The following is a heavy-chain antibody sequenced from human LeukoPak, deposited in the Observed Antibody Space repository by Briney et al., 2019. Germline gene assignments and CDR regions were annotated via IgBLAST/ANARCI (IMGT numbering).Heavy chain of an antibody. J-gene: IGHJ4*02. D-gene: IGHD3-10*01. CDR1: GYTFTGYY. CDR3: ASHGSGSYYSYVF. Sequence: ASVKVSCKASGYTFTGYYMHWVRQAPGQGLEWMGWINPNSGGTNYAQKFQGRVTVTRDTSISTVYMELSGLRSDDTADYYCASHGSGSYYSYVFWGQGTLVTVSS. V-gene: IGHV1-2*02. CDR2: INPNSGGT.